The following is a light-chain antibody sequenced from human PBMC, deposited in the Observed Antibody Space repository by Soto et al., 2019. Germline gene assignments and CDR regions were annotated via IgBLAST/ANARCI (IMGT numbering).Light chain of an antibody. J-gene: IGKJ1*01. V-gene: IGKV3-15*01. CDR2: GAS. Sequence: TVMTQSPATLSMSPGDRAALSCRASLNVATNMAWYQQKPGQAPRLLIYGASIRATGVPARFTGSGSGTEFPLTINNLQSEDSALYYCHQYNTGLRTFGRGTRVEV. CDR3: HQYNTGLRT. CDR1: LNVATN.